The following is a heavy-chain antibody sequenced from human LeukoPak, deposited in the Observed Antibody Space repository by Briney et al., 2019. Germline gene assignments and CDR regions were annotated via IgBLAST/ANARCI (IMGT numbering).Heavy chain of an antibody. CDR1: GGSISSYY. V-gene: IGHV4-4*09. CDR3: ARVQFDFWSGSKNYYFDY. J-gene: IGHJ4*02. CDR2: IYHSGSA. D-gene: IGHD3-3*01. Sequence: PSETLSLTCTVSGGSISSYYWSWIRQPPGKGLQWIGSIYHSGSAYYNASLRSRLTLSVDTSKNQLSLKLTSVTAADTAVYYCARVQFDFWSGSKNYYFDYWGQGTLITVFS.